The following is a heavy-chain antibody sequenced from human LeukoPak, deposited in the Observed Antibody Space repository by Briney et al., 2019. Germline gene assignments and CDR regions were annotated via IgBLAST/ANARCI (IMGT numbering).Heavy chain of an antibody. V-gene: IGHV3-23*01. CDR1: GFIFNNYG. CDR2: ISNDGGGT. CDR3: AKGSSGYFFDL. J-gene: IGHJ4*02. D-gene: IGHD3-22*01. Sequence: GGSLRLSCAASGFIFNNYGLVWVRQAPGQGLEWVSAISNDGGGTTYADFVKGRFSVSRDNSKNTLFLQMNSLRAEDTALYYCAKGSSGYFFDLWGQGTLVTVSS.